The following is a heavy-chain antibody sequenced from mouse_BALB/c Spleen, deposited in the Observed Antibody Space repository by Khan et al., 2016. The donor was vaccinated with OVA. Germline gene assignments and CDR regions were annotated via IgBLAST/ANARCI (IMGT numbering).Heavy chain of an antibody. D-gene: IGHD1-1*01. CDR3: TRPSPTEYDYIMDH. Sequence: EVQLQESGGDLVQTGGSLKLSCAASGFTFSSYTMSWVRQTPEKRLEWVAFFSNGGSNAYYPDTVQGRFTFSRANAKNTLYLQMSSLNSEDTALNYVTRPSPTEYDYIMDHWGQGTSVTVSS. J-gene: IGHJ4*01. V-gene: IGHV5-12-2*01. CDR1: GFTFSSYT. CDR2: FSNGGSNA.